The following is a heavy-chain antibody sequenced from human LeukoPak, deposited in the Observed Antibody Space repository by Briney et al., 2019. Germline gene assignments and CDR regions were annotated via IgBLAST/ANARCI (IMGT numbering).Heavy chain of an antibody. CDR2: INHSGST. Sequence: SETLSLTCAVYGGSFSGYYWSWIRQPPGKGLEWIGEINHSGSTNYNPSLKSRVTISVDTSKNQFSLNLSSVTAADTAVYYCARGGYSGKDYNNWGQGTLVTVSS. J-gene: IGHJ4*02. D-gene: IGHD5-12*01. V-gene: IGHV4-34*01. CDR1: GGSFSGYY. CDR3: ARGGYSGKDYNN.